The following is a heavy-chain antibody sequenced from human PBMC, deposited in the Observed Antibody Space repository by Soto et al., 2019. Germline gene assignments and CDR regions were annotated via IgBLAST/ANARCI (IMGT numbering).Heavy chain of an antibody. CDR3: ARDLVMGYYGMDV. CDR1: GGTFSSYA. Sequence: SVKVSCKASGGTFSSYAISWVRQAPGQGLEWMGRIIPILGIANYAQKFQGRVTITADKSTSTAYMELSSLRSEDTAVYYCARDLVMGYYGMDVWGQGTTVTVS. V-gene: IGHV1-69*04. CDR2: IIPILGIA. J-gene: IGHJ6*02. D-gene: IGHD2-8*01.